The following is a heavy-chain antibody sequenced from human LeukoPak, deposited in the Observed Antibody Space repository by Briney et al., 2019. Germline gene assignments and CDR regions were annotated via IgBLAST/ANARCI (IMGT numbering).Heavy chain of an antibody. J-gene: IGHJ5*02. CDR3: ARTYYGDNWFDP. Sequence: PSETLSLTCTVSGYSISSGYYWGWIRPPPGKGLEWIGSIYHSGSTYYNPSLKSRVTISVDTPKNQFSLNLISVTAADTAVYYCARTYYGDNWFDPWGQGTLVTVSS. V-gene: IGHV4-38-2*02. D-gene: IGHD3-10*01. CDR2: IYHSGST. CDR1: GYSISSGYY.